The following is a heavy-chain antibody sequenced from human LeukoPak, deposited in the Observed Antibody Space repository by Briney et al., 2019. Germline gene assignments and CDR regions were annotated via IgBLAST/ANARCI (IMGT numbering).Heavy chain of an antibody. J-gene: IGHJ6*02. CDR1: GFTFSSYE. Sequence: GGSLRLSCAASGFTFSSYEMNWVRQAPGKGLEWVSYITTGGETTYYADSVKGRFTISRDNAKNSLYLQMSSLRAEDTAVYYCAREGYYSGMDVWGQGTTVTVSS. CDR2: ITTGGETT. CDR3: AREGYYSGMDV. V-gene: IGHV3-48*03.